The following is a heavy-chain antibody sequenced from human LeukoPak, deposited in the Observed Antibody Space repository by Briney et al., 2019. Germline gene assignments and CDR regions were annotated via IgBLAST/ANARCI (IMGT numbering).Heavy chain of an antibody. Sequence: GGSLRLSCAASGFTVSSNYMSWVRQAPGKGLEWVSVIYSGGSTYYADSVKGRFTISRDDSKNTLYLQMNSLKTEDTAVYYCISLDWFDPWGQGTLVTVSS. CDR2: IYSGGST. CDR1: GFTVSSNY. D-gene: IGHD5-24*01. J-gene: IGHJ5*02. CDR3: ISLDWFDP. V-gene: IGHV3-66*01.